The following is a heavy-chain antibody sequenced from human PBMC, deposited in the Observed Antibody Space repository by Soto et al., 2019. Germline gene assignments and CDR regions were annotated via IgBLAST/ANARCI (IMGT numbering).Heavy chain of an antibody. Sequence: QVHVVQSGAEVKKPGASVKVSCNASHHTFTNYGISWVRQAPGQGLEWMEWISVYNGYTNYAQKFQGRVTMTTDTSTSTAYMEMRSLRFDDTAVYYCASLYYYGSGSRDYGTDVWGQGTTVTVSS. CDR2: ISVYNGYT. CDR3: ASLYYYGSGSRDYGTDV. CDR1: HHTFTNYG. D-gene: IGHD3-10*01. J-gene: IGHJ6*02. V-gene: IGHV1-18*01.